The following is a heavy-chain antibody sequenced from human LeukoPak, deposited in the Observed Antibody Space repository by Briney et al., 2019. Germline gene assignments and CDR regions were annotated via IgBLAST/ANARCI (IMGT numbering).Heavy chain of an antibody. V-gene: IGHV1-3*01. J-gene: IGHJ4*02. Sequence: ASVKVSCKASGYTFSSYAMHWVRQAPGQRLEWMGWIIPGNGNTKYSQKFQGRVTITRDTSASTAYMELSSLRSEDTAVCYCATRIEAVGSWGQGTLVTVSS. CDR2: IIPGNGNT. CDR3: ATRIEAVGS. CDR1: GYTFSSYA. D-gene: IGHD6-13*01.